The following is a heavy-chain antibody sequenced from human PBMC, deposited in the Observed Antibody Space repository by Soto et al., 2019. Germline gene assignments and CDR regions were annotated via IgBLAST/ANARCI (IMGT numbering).Heavy chain of an antibody. D-gene: IGHD6-25*01. Sequence: SETLSLTCTVSGGSISSSSYYWGWIRQPPGKGLEWIGSIYYSGSTYYNPSLKSRVTISVDTSKNQFSLKLSSVTAADTAVYYCAGSDEINWFDPWGQGTMVTVSA. V-gene: IGHV4-39*01. J-gene: IGHJ5*02. CDR3: AGSDEINWFDP. CDR2: IYYSGST. CDR1: GGSISSSSYY.